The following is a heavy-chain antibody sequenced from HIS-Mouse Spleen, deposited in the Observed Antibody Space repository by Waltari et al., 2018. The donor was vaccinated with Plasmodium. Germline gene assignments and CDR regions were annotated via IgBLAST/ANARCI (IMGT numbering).Heavy chain of an antibody. CDR2: TYYSGST. CDR3: ARRGGSYYYFDY. J-gene: IGHJ4*02. CDR1: AGAISSSSSY. Sequence: QLQLQESGPGLVKPSETLSLTCTVSAGAISSSSSYWGWIRQPPGKGLESSGSTYYSGSTYYNPSLKSRVTISVDTSKNQFSLKLSSVTAADTAVYYCARRGGSYYYFDYWGQGTLVTVSS. D-gene: IGHD1-26*01. V-gene: IGHV4-39*01.